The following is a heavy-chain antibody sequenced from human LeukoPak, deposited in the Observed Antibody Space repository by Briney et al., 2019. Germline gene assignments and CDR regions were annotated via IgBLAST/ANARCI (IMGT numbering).Heavy chain of an antibody. D-gene: IGHD2-15*01. V-gene: IGHV3-30*04. J-gene: IGHJ4*02. CDR1: EFTFSSYA. CDR2: ISYDGSNK. CDR3: ARAVAAYFDY. Sequence: PGGSLRLSCAASEFTFSSYAMHWVRQAPGKGLEWVAVISYDGSNKYYADSVKGRFTISRDNSKNTLYLQMNSLRAEDTAVYYCARAVAAYFDYWGQGTLVTVSS.